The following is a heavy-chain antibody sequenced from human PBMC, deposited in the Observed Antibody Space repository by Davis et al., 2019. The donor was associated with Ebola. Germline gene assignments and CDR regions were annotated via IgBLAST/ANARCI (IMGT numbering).Heavy chain of an antibody. V-gene: IGHV1-24*01. Sequence: AASVKVSCKVSGYILTELSIHWVRQAPGQGLEWMGNFDPENNEIIYAPKFEGRVTMTEDTSTHTAYMELSSLRSEDSAMYYCAAGGSRGGFDVWGQGTMVTVSS. J-gene: IGHJ3*01. D-gene: IGHD1-26*01. CDR2: FDPENNEI. CDR3: AAGGSRGGFDV. CDR1: GYILTELS.